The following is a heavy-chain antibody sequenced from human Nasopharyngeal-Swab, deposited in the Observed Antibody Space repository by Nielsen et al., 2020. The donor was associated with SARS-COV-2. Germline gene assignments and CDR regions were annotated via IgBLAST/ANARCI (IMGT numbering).Heavy chain of an antibody. D-gene: IGHD2-2*01. J-gene: IGHJ6*03. CDR3: ASIPYCSSTSCKYEGYYYYYMDV. CDR2: ISYYVTNT. CDR1: GFTFSSYA. Sequence: GGSLRLSCAASGFTFSSYAMHWVRQAPGKGLEWVAVISYYVTNTYYADSVKGRFTISRDNSKNTLYLQMNSLRAEDTAVYYCASIPYCSSTSCKYEGYYYYYMDVWGKGTTVTVSS. V-gene: IGHV3-30-3*01.